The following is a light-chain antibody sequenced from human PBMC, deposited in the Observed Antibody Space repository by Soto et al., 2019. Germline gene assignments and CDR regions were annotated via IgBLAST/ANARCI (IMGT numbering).Light chain of an antibody. CDR3: QSYDSSLSGSYV. CDR1: SSNIGGGYD. V-gene: IGLV1-40*01. J-gene: IGLJ1*01. CDR2: GNS. Sequence: QSVLTQPPSVSGAPGQRVTISCTGSSSNIGGGYDVHWYQQLPGTAPKLLIYGNSNRPSGVPDRFSGSKSGTSASLAITGIQAEDEADYYCQSYDSSLSGSYVFGTGTKLTVL.